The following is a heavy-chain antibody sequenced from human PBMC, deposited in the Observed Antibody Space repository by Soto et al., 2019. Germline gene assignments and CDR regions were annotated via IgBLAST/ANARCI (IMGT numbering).Heavy chain of an antibody. CDR3: ARRLAVAGNTFDY. J-gene: IGHJ4*02. CDR1: GGSISSSSYY. Sequence: QLQLQESGPGLVKPSETLSLTCTVSGGSISSSSYYWGWIRQPPGKGLEWIGSIYYSGSTYYNPSLKSRVTISVDTSKNQFSLKLSSVTAADTAVYYCARRLAVAGNTFDYWGQGTLVTVSS. CDR2: IYYSGST. D-gene: IGHD6-19*01. V-gene: IGHV4-39*01.